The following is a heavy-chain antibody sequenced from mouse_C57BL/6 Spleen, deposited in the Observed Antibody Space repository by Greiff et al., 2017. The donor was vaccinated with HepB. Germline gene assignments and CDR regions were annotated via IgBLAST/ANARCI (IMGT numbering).Heavy chain of an antibody. Sequence: QVQLQQPGAELVRPGSSVKLSCKASGYTFTSYWMHWVKQRPIQGLEWIGNIDPSDSETHYNQKFKDKATLTVDKSSSTAYMQLSSLTSEDSAVYYCASGSFPWYFDVWGTGTTVTVSS. V-gene: IGHV1-52*01. CDR1: GYTFTSYW. J-gene: IGHJ1*03. D-gene: IGHD1-1*01. CDR3: ASGSFPWYFDV. CDR2: IDPSDSET.